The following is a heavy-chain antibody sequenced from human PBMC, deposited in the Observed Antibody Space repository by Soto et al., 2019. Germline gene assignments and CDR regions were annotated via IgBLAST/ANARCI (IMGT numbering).Heavy chain of an antibody. D-gene: IGHD6-25*01. V-gene: IGHV3-53*01. CDR1: GFNVSNNY. CDR3: ARDRSDSSRADSFDV. J-gene: IGHJ3*01. CDR2: IYRGVAT. Sequence: EAQLVESGGGLIQPGGSLRLSCAVSGFNVSNNYMSWVRQAPGKGLEWVSVIYRGVATYYADSVRGRFTISRDTSKNTVYIQMNSLRAEDTAVYYCARDRSDSSRADSFDVWGQGTMVTVSS.